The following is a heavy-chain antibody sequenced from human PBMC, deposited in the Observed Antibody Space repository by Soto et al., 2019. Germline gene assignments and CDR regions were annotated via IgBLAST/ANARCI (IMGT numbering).Heavy chain of an antibody. Sequence: PGGSLRLSCAASGFTFSSYAMSWVRQAPGKGLEWVSAISGSGGSTYYADSVKGRFTISRDNSKNTLYLQMNSLRAEDTAVYYCANGAHIVATDCFGRVDYWGQGTLVTVSS. CDR2: ISGSGGST. J-gene: IGHJ4*02. CDR3: ANGAHIVATDCFGRVDY. D-gene: IGHD5-12*01. CDR1: GFTFSSYA. V-gene: IGHV3-23*01.